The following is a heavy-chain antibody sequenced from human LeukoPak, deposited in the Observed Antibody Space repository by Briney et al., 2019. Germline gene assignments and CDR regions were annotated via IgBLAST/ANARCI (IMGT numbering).Heavy chain of an antibody. Sequence: SETLSLTCTVSGGSISSYYWNWTRQPPGKGLEWIGYIYYSGSTNYNPSLKSRVTISVDTSKNQFSLKLSSVTAADTAVYYCARGADSSGYYSIFYFDYWGQGTLVTVSS. CDR1: GGSISSYY. D-gene: IGHD3-22*01. CDR2: IYYSGST. J-gene: IGHJ4*02. V-gene: IGHV4-59*01. CDR3: ARGADSSGYYSIFYFDY.